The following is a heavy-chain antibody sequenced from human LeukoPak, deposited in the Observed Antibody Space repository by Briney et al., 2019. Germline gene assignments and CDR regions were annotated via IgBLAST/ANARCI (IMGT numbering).Heavy chain of an antibody. CDR2: ISWNSGSI. J-gene: IGHJ4*02. CDR1: GFTFDDYA. CDR3: AKTIGWELLGYFDY. Sequence: GGSLRLSCAASGFTFDDYAMHWVRQAPGKGLEWVSGISWNSGSIGYADSVKGRFTISRDNAKNSLYLQMNSLRAEDTALYYCAKTIGWELLGYFDYWGQGTLVTVSS. D-gene: IGHD1-26*01. V-gene: IGHV3-9*01.